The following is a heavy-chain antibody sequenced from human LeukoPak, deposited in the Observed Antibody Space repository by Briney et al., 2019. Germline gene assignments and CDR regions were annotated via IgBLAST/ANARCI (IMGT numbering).Heavy chain of an antibody. J-gene: IGHJ3*02. CDR1: GFTFDDYA. V-gene: IGHV3-9*03. CDR2: ISWNRGSI. Sequence: PGGSLRLSCAASGFTFDDYAMHWVRQAPGKGLEWVSGISWNRGSIGYADSVKGRFTISRDNAKNSLYLQMNSLRAEDMALYYCAKGGLDDAFDIWGQGTMVTVSS. CDR3: AKGGLDDAFDI. D-gene: IGHD3-16*01.